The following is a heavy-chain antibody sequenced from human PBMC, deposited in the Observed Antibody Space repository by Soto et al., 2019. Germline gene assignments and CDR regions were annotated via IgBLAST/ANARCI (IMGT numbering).Heavy chain of an antibody. CDR2: IIPTIGTT. CDR1: GDTFTIFA. V-gene: IGHV1-69*12. J-gene: IGHJ4*02. Sequence: QVQLVQSGAEVKKPGSSVKVSCKASGDTFTIFAISWVRQAPGQGLEWMGGIIPTIGTTNYAQRFQRRMTITGDESTGTAYMELSSLKAEDTAVYYCARDLGSGYDPGDYWGQGTLVTVSS. CDR3: ARDLGSGYDPGDY. D-gene: IGHD5-12*01.